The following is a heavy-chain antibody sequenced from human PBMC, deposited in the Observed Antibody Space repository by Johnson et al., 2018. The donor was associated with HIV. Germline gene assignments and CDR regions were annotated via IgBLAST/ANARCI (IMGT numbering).Heavy chain of an antibody. CDR3: ARDGSQLADAFDI. D-gene: IGHD6-6*01. CDR1: GFTFSSYG. CDR2: TSNDGSNK. J-gene: IGHJ3*02. V-gene: IGHV3-30*03. Sequence: QVQLVESGGGVVQPGRSLRVSCAASGFTFSSYGMHWVRQAPGKGLEWVAVTSNDGSNKYYADSVKGRFTISRDNSKNTLYLQMNSLRAEDTAVYYCARDGSQLADAFDIWGQGTMVTVSS.